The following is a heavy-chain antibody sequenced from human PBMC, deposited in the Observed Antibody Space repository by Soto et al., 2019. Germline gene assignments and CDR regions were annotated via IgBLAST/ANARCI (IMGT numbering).Heavy chain of an antibody. V-gene: IGHV3-7*01. CDR1: GFTFSTAW. D-gene: IGHD6-19*01. CDR3: ARSLYSGASD. Sequence: EVQLVESGGGLVQPGGSLRLSCAASGFTFSTAWMSWVRQAPGKGLEWVAHIQPDGSDTYYGDSVKGRFTDSRDNPMNSLYLQLNSRRADDTAVYYGARSLYSGASDWGQGTLVTVSS. CDR2: IQPDGSDT. J-gene: IGHJ1*01.